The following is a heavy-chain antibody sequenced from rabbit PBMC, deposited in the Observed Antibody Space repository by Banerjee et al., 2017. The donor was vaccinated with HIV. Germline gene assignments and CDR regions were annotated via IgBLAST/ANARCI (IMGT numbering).Heavy chain of an antibody. CDR2: IDGVSSGRT. CDR1: GFSFSSSYW. J-gene: IGHJ4*01. D-gene: IGHD2-1*01. CDR3: ARDTANDGGYFFVL. V-gene: IGHV1S45*01. Sequence: QQQLEESGGGLVKPEGSLTLTCTASGFSFSSSYWICGVRQAPGKGLEWIACIDGVSSGRTYYANWAKGRFTISKTSSTTVTLQMTSLTAADTATYFCARDTANDGGYFFVLWGPGTLVTVS.